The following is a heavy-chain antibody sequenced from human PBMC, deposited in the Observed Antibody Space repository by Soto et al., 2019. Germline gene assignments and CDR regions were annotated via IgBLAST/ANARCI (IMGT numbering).Heavy chain of an antibody. CDR1: GDSISSYY. D-gene: IGHD3-22*01. V-gene: IGHV4-59*01. CDR3: VLRSMAVVPEY. Sequence: QVQLQESGPGLVKPSETLSLTCAVSGDSISSYYCMWIRQPPGKGLESIGYLYYGRSANYNPSLRSRVTLSVDTSTNQCSLTLSSMTAADTAVYYCVLRSMAVVPEYWGQGTLVTVSS. CDR2: LYYGRSA. J-gene: IGHJ4*02.